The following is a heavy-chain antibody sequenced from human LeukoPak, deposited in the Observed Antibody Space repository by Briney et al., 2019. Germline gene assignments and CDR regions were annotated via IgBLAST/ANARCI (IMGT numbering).Heavy chain of an antibody. CDR3: AKWGDYDVLTGYYDSDY. CDR2: VSGCGTST. V-gene: IGHV3-23*01. Sequence: PGGSLRLSCAASGFTFSNYAMSWVRQAPGKGLEWVSAVSGCGTSTYYTDSVKGRFTISRDNSKNTLYLQMNSLSAEDTAIYYCAKWGDYDVLTGYYDSDYWGQGTLVTVSS. J-gene: IGHJ4*02. CDR1: GFTFSNYA. D-gene: IGHD3-9*01.